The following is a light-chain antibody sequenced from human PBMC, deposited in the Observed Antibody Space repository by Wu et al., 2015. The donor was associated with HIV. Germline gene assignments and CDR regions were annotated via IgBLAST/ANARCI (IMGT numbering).Light chain of an antibody. CDR3: QQYGSSRYS. CDR2: XAS. V-gene: IGKV3-20*01. CDR1: SVVHAS. J-gene: IGKJ2*03. Sequence: SVVHASLAWVPTRNLGHGSQAPHHXASNRATGIPARFSGSGSGTDFSLTISRLEPEDFAVYYCQQYGSSRYSFGQGTKLEIK.